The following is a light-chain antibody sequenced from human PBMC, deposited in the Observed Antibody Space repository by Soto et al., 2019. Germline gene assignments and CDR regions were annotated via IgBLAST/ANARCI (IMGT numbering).Light chain of an antibody. CDR1: SSNTGNNY. Sequence: QSVVTQPPSVSAAPGQRVTISCSGGSSNTGNNYVSWYQHFPGAAPKVLIYDNNQRPSGIPDRFSGSKSGTSATLAITGLHAWDEDEYYCGTCEFSLSGWVFGGGTQLTVL. J-gene: IGLJ3*02. CDR3: GTCEFSLSGWV. V-gene: IGLV1-51*01. CDR2: DNN.